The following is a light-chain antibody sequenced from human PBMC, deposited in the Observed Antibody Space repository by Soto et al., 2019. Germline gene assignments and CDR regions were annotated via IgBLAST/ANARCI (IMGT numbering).Light chain of an antibody. J-gene: IGKJ2*01. V-gene: IGKV4-1*01. CDR2: WAS. Sequence: DIVMTQSPDSLAVSLGERATINCKSSQSVLYSSNNKNYLAWYQQKPGQPPKLLIYWASTRESGVPDRFSGSGPGTVFPITISGLQAEDVAVYYCQQYYSTLYTFGQGTKLEIK. CDR3: QQYYSTLYT. CDR1: QSVLYSSNNKNY.